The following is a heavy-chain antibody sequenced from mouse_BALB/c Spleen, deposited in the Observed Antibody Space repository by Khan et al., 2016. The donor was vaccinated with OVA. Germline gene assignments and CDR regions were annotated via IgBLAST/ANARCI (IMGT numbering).Heavy chain of an antibody. CDR2: IWGGGNT. V-gene: IGHV2-6-7*01. J-gene: IGHJ3*01. D-gene: IGHD1-1*01. CDR3: ARDRSYIPRGFDC. CDR1: GFSLTGYG. Sequence: VQLQESGPGLVAPSQSLSITCTVSGFSLTGYGVNWVRQPPGKGLEWLGMIWGGGNTDYNTALISRLSISKDNSKSQVFLKMNSMQTDDTARYXCARDRSYIPRGFDCWGHGALVTVSA.